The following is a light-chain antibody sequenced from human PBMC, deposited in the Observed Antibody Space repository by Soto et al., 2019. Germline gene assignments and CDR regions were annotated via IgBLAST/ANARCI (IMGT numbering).Light chain of an antibody. CDR2: DAS. CDR1: QSISSW. V-gene: IGKV1-5*01. CDR3: QQYNSYGT. J-gene: IGKJ2*02. Sequence: DIQMTQSPSTLSASVGDRVTITCRASQSISSWLAWYQQKPGKAPKLLIYDASSLESGVPSRFSGSGSGTEFTLTISSLQTDDFATYYCQQYNSYGTFGQGTKLEIK.